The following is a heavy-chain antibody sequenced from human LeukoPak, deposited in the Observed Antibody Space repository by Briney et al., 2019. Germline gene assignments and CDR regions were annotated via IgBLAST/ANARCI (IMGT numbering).Heavy chain of an antibody. J-gene: IGHJ4*02. CDR2: VDTEDVET. CDR3: HSMFTGTTDY. Sequence: ASVTLSFTVSGYAFTDYYMHWVQQAPGKGKEWMGLVDTEDVETIYAEKFQGRVTITADTSTDTAYMELSSLRSEDTAVYYCHSMFTGTTDYWGQGTLVTVSS. D-gene: IGHD1-1*01. V-gene: IGHV1-69-2*01. CDR1: GYAFTDYY.